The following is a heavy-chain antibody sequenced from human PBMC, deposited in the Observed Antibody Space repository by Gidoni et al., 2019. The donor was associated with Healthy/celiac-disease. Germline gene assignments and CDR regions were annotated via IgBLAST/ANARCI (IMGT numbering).Heavy chain of an antibody. D-gene: IGHD3-3*01. CDR1: GGSISSSSYY. CDR3: ARHYDFWSGYSYFDY. J-gene: IGHJ4*02. CDR2: IYYSGST. Sequence: QLQLQESGPGLVKPSETLSLTCTVSGGSISSSSYYWGWIRQPPGKGLEWIGSIYYSGSTYYNPSLKSRVPISVDTSKNQFSLKLSSVTAADTAVYYCARHYDFWSGYSYFDYWGQGTLVTVSS. V-gene: IGHV4-39*01.